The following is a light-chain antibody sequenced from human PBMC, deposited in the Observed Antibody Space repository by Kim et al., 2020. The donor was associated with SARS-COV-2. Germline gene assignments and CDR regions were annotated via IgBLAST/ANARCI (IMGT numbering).Light chain of an antibody. J-gene: IGLJ3*02. V-gene: IGLV3-9*01. CDR1: KIGSYN. Sequence: SVDLGQTARITDGASKIGSYNVHWYQQKPGQAPALVIYRDKTRPSGIPERISGSNSGNTATLTISRAQAGDEADYYCQVWHRSTGVFGGGTQLTVL. CDR2: RDK. CDR3: QVWHRSTGV.